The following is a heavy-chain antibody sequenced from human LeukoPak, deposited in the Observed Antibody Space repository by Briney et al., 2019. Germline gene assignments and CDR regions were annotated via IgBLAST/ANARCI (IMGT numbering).Heavy chain of an antibody. CDR3: ASLSEYCSGGSCYSGEGAFDY. D-gene: IGHD2-15*01. Sequence: GESLKISCKGSGYSFTNYWIGWVRQMPGKGLEWMGIIYPGDPDTRYSPSFQGQVTISADKSISTAYLQWSSLKASDTAMYYCASLSEYCSGGSCYSGEGAFDYWGQGTLVTVSS. V-gene: IGHV5-51*01. CDR1: GYSFTNYW. CDR2: IYPGDPDT. J-gene: IGHJ4*02.